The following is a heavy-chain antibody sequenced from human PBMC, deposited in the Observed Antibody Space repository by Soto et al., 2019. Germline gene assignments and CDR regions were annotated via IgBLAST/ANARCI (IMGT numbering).Heavy chain of an antibody. J-gene: IGHJ4*02. CDR2: FYYSGNI. Sequence: SETLSLTCTVSGHSISSANSYWGWIRLHPGGGLEWIGSFYYSGNINYNPSLKSRVTMSVDTSKNQFSLKLSSVTAADTAVYYCATIVVPAAPFDYWGQGTLVTVSS. D-gene: IGHD2-2*01. CDR3: ATIVVPAAPFDY. CDR1: GHSISSANSY. V-gene: IGHV4-39*07.